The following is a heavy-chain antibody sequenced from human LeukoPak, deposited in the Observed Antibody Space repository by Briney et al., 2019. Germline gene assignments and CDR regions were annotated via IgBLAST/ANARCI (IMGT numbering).Heavy chain of an antibody. D-gene: IGHD3-10*01. CDR1: GFNFRSYG. J-gene: IGHJ4*02. V-gene: IGHV3-30*02. Sequence: GGSLRLSCAASGFNFRSYGMHWVRQAPGKGLEWVAFIRYDGSNKYYADSVKGRFTISRDNSKNTLYLQMNSLGAEDTAVYYCAKDWVITMVRGYYFDYWGQGTLVTVSS. CDR2: IRYDGSNK. CDR3: AKDWVITMVRGYYFDY.